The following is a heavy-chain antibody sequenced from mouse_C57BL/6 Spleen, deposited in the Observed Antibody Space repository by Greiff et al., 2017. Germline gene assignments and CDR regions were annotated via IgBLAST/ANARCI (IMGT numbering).Heavy chain of an antibody. CDR3: ATYDGLYYAMDY. Sequence: VQRVESGPELVKPGASVKISCKASGYSFTSYYIHWVKQRPGQGLEWIGWIYPGSGNTKYNEKFKGKATLTADTSSSTAYMQLSSLTSEDSAVYYCATYDGLYYAMDYWGQGTSVTVSS. CDR1: GYSFTSYY. D-gene: IGHD1-2*01. V-gene: IGHV1-66*01. CDR2: IYPGSGNT. J-gene: IGHJ4*01.